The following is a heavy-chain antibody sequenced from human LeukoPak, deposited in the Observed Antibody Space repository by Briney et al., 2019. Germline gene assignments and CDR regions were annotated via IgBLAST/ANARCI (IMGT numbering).Heavy chain of an antibody. D-gene: IGHD3-10*01. J-gene: IGHJ4*02. V-gene: IGHV3-48*02. CDR2: ISTSSSTI. Sequence: RGSLRLSCAASGFTFSGYSMIWVRQAPGKGLDWVSYISTSSSTIYYADSVKGRFTIFRDNAKNSLYLQVNSLRDEDTAVYYCARGRTYGSGSYWAFDYWGQGTLVTVSS. CDR1: GFTFSGYS. CDR3: ARGRTYGSGSYWAFDY.